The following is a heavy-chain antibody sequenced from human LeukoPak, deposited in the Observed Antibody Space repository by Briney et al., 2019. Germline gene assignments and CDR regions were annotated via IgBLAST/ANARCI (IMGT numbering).Heavy chain of an antibody. Sequence: PGGSLRLSCAASGFTFSSYAMSWVRQAPGKGLEWVANIKEDGSEKNYVDSVKGRFTVSRDNAKNSLYLQMNSLRVGDTAVYYCARAPVGYDSSGYRHLDYWGQGTLVTVSS. D-gene: IGHD3-22*01. CDR2: IKEDGSEK. J-gene: IGHJ4*02. V-gene: IGHV3-7*01. CDR1: GFTFSSYA. CDR3: ARAPVGYDSSGYRHLDY.